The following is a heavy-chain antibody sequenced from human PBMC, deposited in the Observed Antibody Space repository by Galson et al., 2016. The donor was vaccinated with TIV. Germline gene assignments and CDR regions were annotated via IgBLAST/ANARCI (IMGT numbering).Heavy chain of an antibody. J-gene: IGHJ6*03. Sequence: SVKVSCKASGGSFMNYAVSWVRQAPGQGLEWMGRIIPIFGTGNYAQKFQGRVTITADIFASTAYMELSSLTSDDTAVYYCAGPPTFGNVYHYYMDVWGKGTAATVSS. V-gene: IGHV1-69*06. CDR2: IIPIFGTG. CDR3: AGPPTFGNVYHYYMDV. D-gene: IGHD1-14*01. CDR1: GGSFMNYA.